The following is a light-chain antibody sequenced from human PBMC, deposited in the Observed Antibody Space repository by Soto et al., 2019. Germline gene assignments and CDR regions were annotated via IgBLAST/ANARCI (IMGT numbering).Light chain of an antibody. J-gene: IGKJ5*01. V-gene: IGKV3-15*01. Sequence: EIVMTQSPATLSVSPGERATLFCRASQNILSNLAWYQQKPGQAHRLLIYGASTRATGIPARFSGSGSGTEGTITISSLQSEDFEIYYCQQYNNWPITFGQGTRLEIK. CDR1: QNILSN. CDR2: GAS. CDR3: QQYNNWPIT.